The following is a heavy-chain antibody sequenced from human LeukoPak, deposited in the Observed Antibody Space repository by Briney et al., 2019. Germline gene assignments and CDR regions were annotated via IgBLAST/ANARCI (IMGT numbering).Heavy chain of an antibody. CDR1: GYTFTGYY. CDR3: AGSDSSGYFPFDY. Sequence: GASVKVSCKASGYTFTGYYMHWVRQAPGQGLEWMGWINPNSGGTNYAQKFQGRVTMTRDTSISTAYMELSRLRSDDTAVYCCAGSDSSGYFPFDYWGQGTLVTVSS. V-gene: IGHV1-2*02. D-gene: IGHD3-22*01. J-gene: IGHJ4*02. CDR2: INPNSGGT.